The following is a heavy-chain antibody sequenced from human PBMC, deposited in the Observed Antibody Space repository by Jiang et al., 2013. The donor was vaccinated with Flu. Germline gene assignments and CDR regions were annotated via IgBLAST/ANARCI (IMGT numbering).Heavy chain of an antibody. V-gene: IGHV3-23*05. J-gene: IGHJ3*01. CDR2: TGRNT. CDR3: AKNLFDISGWWHGGAFDL. CDR1: GFTFSSYT. Sequence: GGGLVQPGGSLRLSCAASGFTFSSYTMSWVRRAPGKGLEWVSTTGRNTYYPDSVKGRFTISRDNSKNTLYLQMNGLRAEDTAIYYCAKNLFDISGWWHGGAFDLWGRGTMVTVSS. D-gene: IGHD6-19*01.